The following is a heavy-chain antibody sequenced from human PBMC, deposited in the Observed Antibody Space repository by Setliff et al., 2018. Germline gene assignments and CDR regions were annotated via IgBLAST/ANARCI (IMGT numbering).Heavy chain of an antibody. CDR1: GYTFTSYA. Sequence: ASVKVSCKASGYTFTSYAMHWVRRAPGQRLEWMGWMNPNSGNTGYAQKFQGRVTMTRNTSISTAYMELSSLRSEDTAVYYCARGRERDYNFWSGYYTYYYYGMDVWGQGTTVTVSS. CDR3: ARGRERDYNFWSGYYTYYYYGMDV. CDR2: MNPNSGNT. J-gene: IGHJ6*02. D-gene: IGHD3-3*01. V-gene: IGHV1-8*02.